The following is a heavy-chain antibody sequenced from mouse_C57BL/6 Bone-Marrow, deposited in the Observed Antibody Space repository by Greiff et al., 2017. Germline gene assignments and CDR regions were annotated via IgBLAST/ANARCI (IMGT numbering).Heavy chain of an antibody. CDR2: IYPGSGST. Sequence: QVQLQQPGAELVKPGASVKMSCKASGYTFTSYWITWVKQRPGQGLEWIGDIYPGSGSTNYNEKFKSKATLTVDTSSSTAYMQLSSLTSEDSAVYDWARGRESPDYFDYWGQGTTLTVSS. CDR1: GYTFTSYW. CDR3: ARGRESPDYFDY. V-gene: IGHV1-55*01. J-gene: IGHJ2*01.